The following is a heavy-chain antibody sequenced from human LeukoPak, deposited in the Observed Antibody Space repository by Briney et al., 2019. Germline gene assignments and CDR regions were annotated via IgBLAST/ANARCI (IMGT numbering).Heavy chain of an antibody. CDR3: ARGYSSSWYDN. J-gene: IGHJ4*02. V-gene: IGHV3-48*04. CDR1: GFTFSDYS. CDR2: ISSSSSPI. Sequence: GGSLRLSCAASGFTFSDYSMNWVRQAPGKGLEWVSYISSSSSPIYYADSVKGRFTISRDNAKNSLYLQMNSLRAEDTAVYYCARGYSSSWYDNWGQGTLVTVSS. D-gene: IGHD6-13*01.